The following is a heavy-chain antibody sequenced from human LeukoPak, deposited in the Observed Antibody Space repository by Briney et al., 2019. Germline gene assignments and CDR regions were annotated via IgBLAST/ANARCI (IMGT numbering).Heavy chain of an antibody. Sequence: SETLSLTCAVYGGSFSGYYWSWIRQPPGKGLEWIGEINHSGSTNYNPSLKSRVTISVDTSKNQFSLKLSSVTAADTAVYYCARDGGLGVAAAGGAYDYWGQGTLVTVSS. CDR2: INHSGST. CDR1: GGSFSGYY. V-gene: IGHV4-34*01. J-gene: IGHJ4*02. CDR3: ARDGGLGVAAAGGAYDY. D-gene: IGHD6-13*01.